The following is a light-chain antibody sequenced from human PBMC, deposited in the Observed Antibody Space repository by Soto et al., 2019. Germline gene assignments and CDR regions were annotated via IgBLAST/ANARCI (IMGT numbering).Light chain of an antibody. CDR2: EVS. Sequence: QSALTQPASVSGSPGQSITISCTGTSSDVGGYNFVSWYQQHPGKAPKLVIYEVSIRPSGISNHFSGSKSGNTASLTISGLQAEDEADYYCNSYTTNSNRVFGTGTKVTVL. V-gene: IGLV2-14*01. CDR1: SSDVGGYNF. J-gene: IGLJ1*01. CDR3: NSYTTNSNRV.